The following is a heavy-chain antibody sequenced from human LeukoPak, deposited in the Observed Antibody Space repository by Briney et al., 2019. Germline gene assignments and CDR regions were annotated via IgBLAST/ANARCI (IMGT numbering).Heavy chain of an antibody. J-gene: IGHJ3*02. CDR3: ARRTTDAFDI. CDR1: GFTFSSYS. D-gene: IGHD1-7*01. Sequence: GGSLRLSCAASGFTFSSYSMNWVRQAPGKGLEWVSSISSSSSYVYYADSVKGRLTISRDNAKNSLYLQMNSLRAEDTAVYYCARRTTDAFDIWGQGTMVTVSS. V-gene: IGHV3-21*01. CDR2: ISSSSSYV.